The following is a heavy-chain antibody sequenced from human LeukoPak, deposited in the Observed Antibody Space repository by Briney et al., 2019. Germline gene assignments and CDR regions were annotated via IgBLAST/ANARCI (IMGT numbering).Heavy chain of an antibody. CDR3: ATVYCGGDCYAFDI. CDR2: IYHSGST. CDR1: GGSISSSNW. J-gene: IGHJ3*02. Sequence: SGTLSLTCAVSGGSISSSNWWSWVRQPPGKGLEWIGEIYHSGSTNYNPSLKSRVTISVDKSKNQFSLKLSSVAAADTAVYYCATVYCGGDCYAFDIWGQGTMVTVSS. V-gene: IGHV4-4*02. D-gene: IGHD2-21*02.